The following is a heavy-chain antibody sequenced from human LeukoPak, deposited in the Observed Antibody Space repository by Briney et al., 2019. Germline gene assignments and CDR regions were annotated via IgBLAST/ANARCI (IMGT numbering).Heavy chain of an antibody. Sequence: GGSLRLSCAASGFIFDDYAMSWFRQAPGKGLEWVSGISGSLDSTYFADSVKGRFTISRDNAKNSLYLQMNSLRAEDTAVYYCARGAPPYSDFWSGYCTYWGQGTLVTVSS. D-gene: IGHD3-3*01. CDR2: ISGSLDST. CDR1: GFIFDDYA. V-gene: IGHV3-23*01. J-gene: IGHJ4*02. CDR3: ARGAPPYSDFWSGYCTY.